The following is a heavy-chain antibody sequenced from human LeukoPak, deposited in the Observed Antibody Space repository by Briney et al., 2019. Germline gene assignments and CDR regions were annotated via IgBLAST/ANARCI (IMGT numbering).Heavy chain of an antibody. D-gene: IGHD3-22*01. CDR2: IYHSGST. J-gene: IGHJ4*02. Sequence: SETLSLTCAVSGYSVSSGYYWGWIRQPPGKGLEWIGSIYHSGSTYYNPSLKSRVTISVDTSKNQFSLKLSSVTAADTAVYYCARFDSSNYDFDYRGQGTLVTVSS. V-gene: IGHV4-38-2*01. CDR1: GYSVSSGYY. CDR3: ARFDSSNYDFDY.